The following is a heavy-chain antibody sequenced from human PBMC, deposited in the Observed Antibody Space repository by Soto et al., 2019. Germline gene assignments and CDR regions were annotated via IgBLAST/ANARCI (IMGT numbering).Heavy chain of an antibody. J-gene: IGHJ4*02. V-gene: IGHV2-5*01. CDR1: GFSLSSTGVG. CDR3: ARSGNNSGFFYYDY. CDR2: INWNDDK. Sequence: QITLKESGPTLVKVTQTVTLTCTFSGFSLSSTGVGVGWIRQPPGKALEGLALINWNDDKRYNPSLKSRLTIPKDTSKNQGVLTLTNMDPVDTATYSCARSGNNSGFFYYDYWGQGTLVTVSS. D-gene: IGHD3-22*01.